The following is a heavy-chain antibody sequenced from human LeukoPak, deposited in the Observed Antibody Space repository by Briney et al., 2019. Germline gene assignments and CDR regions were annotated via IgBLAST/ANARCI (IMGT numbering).Heavy chain of an antibody. Sequence: SETLSLTCTVSGGSISSGGYYWSWIRQPPGKGLEWIGYIYHSGSTYYNPSLKSRVTISVDRSKNQFSLKLSSVTAADTAVYYCARYLGYCSSTSCSNGMDVWGQGTTVTVSS. CDR2: IYHSGST. CDR1: GGSISSGGYY. D-gene: IGHD2-2*01. CDR3: ARYLGYCSSTSCSNGMDV. V-gene: IGHV4-30-2*01. J-gene: IGHJ6*02.